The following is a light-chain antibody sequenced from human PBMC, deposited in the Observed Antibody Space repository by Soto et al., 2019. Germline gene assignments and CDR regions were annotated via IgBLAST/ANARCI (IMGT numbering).Light chain of an antibody. J-gene: IGKJ4*01. CDR3: QQYNNWPLT. CDR2: DAS. CDR1: QRISRT. Sequence: EIVLTQSPDTLSVSPGDRATLSCRARQRISRTLAWYQQKSGQPPRLLIYDASTRATGFPARFSGSGSGTAFTLTISMLQSEAFAVYYCQQYNNWPLTFVGGTTVEIK. V-gene: IGKV3D-15*01.